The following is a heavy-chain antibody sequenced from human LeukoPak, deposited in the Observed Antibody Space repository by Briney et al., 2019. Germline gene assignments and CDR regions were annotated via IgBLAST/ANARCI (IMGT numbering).Heavy chain of an antibody. J-gene: IGHJ4*02. Sequence: SETLSLTCAVYGGSFSGYYWSWIRQPPGKGLEWIGEINHSGSTNYNPSLKSRVTISVDTSKNQFSLKLSSVTAADTAVYYCARAVHYGSWFLFDYWGQGTLVTVSS. CDR1: GGSFSGYY. CDR2: INHSGST. CDR3: ARAVHYGSWFLFDY. V-gene: IGHV4-34*01. D-gene: IGHD6-13*01.